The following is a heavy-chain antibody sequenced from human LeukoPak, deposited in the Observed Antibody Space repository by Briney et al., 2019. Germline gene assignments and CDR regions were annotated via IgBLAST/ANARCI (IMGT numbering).Heavy chain of an antibody. Sequence: GGSLRLSCAASGFTFSSYSMSWVRQAPGKGLEWVGRIKSKTDGGTTDYAAPVKGRFTISRDDSKNTLYLQMNSLKTEDTAVYYCTTDAFYGDYVKVNDYWGQGTLVTVSS. D-gene: IGHD4-17*01. CDR2: IKSKTDGGTT. V-gene: IGHV3-15*01. CDR1: GFTFSSYS. CDR3: TTDAFYGDYVKVNDY. J-gene: IGHJ4*02.